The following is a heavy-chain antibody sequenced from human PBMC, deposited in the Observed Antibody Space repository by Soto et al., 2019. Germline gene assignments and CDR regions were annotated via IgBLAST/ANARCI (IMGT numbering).Heavy chain of an antibody. J-gene: IGHJ6*02. Sequence: ASVKVSCKASGYTFTSYDINWVRQATGQGLEWMGWMNPNSGNTGYAQKFQGRVTMTRNTSISTAYMELSSLRSEDTAVYYCARMGYDFWSGYYSNYYYYGMDVWGQGTTVTVSS. D-gene: IGHD3-3*01. CDR1: GYTFTSYD. CDR2: MNPNSGNT. CDR3: ARMGYDFWSGYYSNYYYYGMDV. V-gene: IGHV1-8*01.